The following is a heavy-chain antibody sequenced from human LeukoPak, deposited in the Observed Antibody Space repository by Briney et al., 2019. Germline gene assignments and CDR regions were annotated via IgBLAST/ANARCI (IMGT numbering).Heavy chain of an antibody. CDR1: GYSISNGYY. J-gene: IGHJ4*02. Sequence: PSETLSLTCTVSGYSISNGYYWGWIRQPPGKGLEWVGSISHRGSTYYNPSLRSRTTISLDRSKHKFPLKLTSVTAADTAVYFCARGAEYYAIWRGYAGYSDYWGQGISVTVSS. CDR2: ISHRGST. V-gene: IGHV4-38-2*02. CDR3: ARGAEYYAIWRGYAGYSDY. D-gene: IGHD3-3*01.